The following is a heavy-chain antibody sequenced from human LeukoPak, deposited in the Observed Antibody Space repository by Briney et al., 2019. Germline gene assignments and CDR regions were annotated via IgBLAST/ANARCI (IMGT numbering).Heavy chain of an antibody. CDR1: GDSVSSNSAA. CDR2: TFYRSKWYN. D-gene: IGHD1-26*01. Sequence: SQTLSLTCAISGDSVSSNSAAWNWIRQSPSRGLEWLGRTFYRSKWYNDYAVAVKSRVTVTPDTSKNQFSLHVSSVTPEDTAVYYCARDSWDRGRGFDYWGQGALVTVTS. J-gene: IGHJ4*02. V-gene: IGHV6-1*01. CDR3: ARDSWDRGRGFDY.